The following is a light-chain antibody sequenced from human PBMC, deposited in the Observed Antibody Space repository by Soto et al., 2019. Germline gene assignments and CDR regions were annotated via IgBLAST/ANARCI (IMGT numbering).Light chain of an antibody. CDR1: SSNIGGNI. V-gene: IGLV1-44*01. J-gene: IGLJ1*01. CDR3: AAWDDSLNGYV. CDR2: SNN. Sequence: QSALTQPPSASGTPGQRVTISCSGSSSNIGGNIVNWYQQLPGTAPKLLIYSNNQRPSGVPDRFSGSKSGTSASLAISSLQSEDEADYYCAAWDDSLNGYVFGTGTKLTVL.